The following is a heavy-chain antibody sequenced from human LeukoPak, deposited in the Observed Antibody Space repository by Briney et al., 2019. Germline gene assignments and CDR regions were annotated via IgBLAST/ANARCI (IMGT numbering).Heavy chain of an antibody. CDR1: GGSISSYY. J-gene: IGHJ4*02. CDR2: IDYSRDT. Sequence: SETLSLTCTVSGGSISSYYWSWIRQPPGKGLEWIGNIDYSRDTNYNPSLRSRVTILVDRSRNQFSLKLNSVTAADTAVYYCARNGPHYYDKSGYLDSWGQGTLVTVSS. V-gene: IGHV4-59*03. D-gene: IGHD3-22*01. CDR3: ARNGPHYYDKSGYLDS.